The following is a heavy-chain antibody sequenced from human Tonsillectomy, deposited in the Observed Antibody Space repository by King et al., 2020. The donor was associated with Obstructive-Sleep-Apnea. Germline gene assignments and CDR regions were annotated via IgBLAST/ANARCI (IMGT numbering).Heavy chain of an antibody. V-gene: IGHV5-51*01. CDR3: ALSYGSGVGDCCGVDH. J-gene: IGHJ4*02. CDR1: GYSFTNYW. D-gene: IGHD3-10*01. CDR2: IYPGDSDT. Sequence: VQLVQSGAEVKKHGESLTISCQGSGYSFTNYWIGWVRQMPGKGLEGMGIIYPGDSDTSYSPSFQGQVTISADKSIRTAYLQGSSLKASDTAMYYCALSYGSGVGDCCGVDHWGQGTLVTVSS.